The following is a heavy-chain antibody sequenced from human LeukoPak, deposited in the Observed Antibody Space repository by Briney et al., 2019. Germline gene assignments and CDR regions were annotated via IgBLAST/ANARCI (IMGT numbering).Heavy chain of an antibody. CDR2: MYHSGST. V-gene: IGHV4-38-2*01. CDR3: ARTVQRYYYDSSGLRRDAFDI. J-gene: IGHJ3*02. D-gene: IGHD3-22*01. Sequence: SETLSLTYAVSGYSISSGYYWGWIRQPPGKGREWIGSMYHSGSTYYNPSLKSRVTISVDTSKNQFSLKLSSVTAADTAVYYCARTVQRYYYDSSGLRRDAFDIWGQGTMVTVSS. CDR1: GYSISSGYY.